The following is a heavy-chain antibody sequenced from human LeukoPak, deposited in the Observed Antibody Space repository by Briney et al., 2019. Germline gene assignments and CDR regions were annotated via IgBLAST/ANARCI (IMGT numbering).Heavy chain of an antibody. CDR2: IYYSGYT. Sequence: PSETLSLTCTVPGDSISSSSYYWGWIRQPPGKGLEWIGNIYYSGYTYYNPSLKSRVTISGDTSKNQFSLKLSSVIVVDTAVYYCARVPKKMIYSGYDWRFPDAARAPPENTGGWFDPWGQGTLVTVSS. J-gene: IGHJ5*02. V-gene: IGHV4-39*01. CDR1: GDSISSSSYY. D-gene: IGHD5-12*01. CDR3: ARVPKKMIYSGYDWRFPDAARAPPENTGGWFDP.